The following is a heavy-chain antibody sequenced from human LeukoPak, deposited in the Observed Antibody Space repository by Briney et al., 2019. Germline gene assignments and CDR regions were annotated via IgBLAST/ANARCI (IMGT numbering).Heavy chain of an antibody. Sequence: ASVKVSCKASGYTFNSYDINWVRQATGQGLEWMGWMNPNSGNTGYAQNFQGRVTMTRNTSISTAHMELSSLRSEDTAVYYCARVGGDYVWGTYRYWYMDVWGKGTTVTISS. D-gene: IGHD3-16*02. CDR1: GYTFNSYD. V-gene: IGHV1-8*01. CDR2: MNPNSGNT. J-gene: IGHJ6*03. CDR3: ARVGGDYVWGTYRYWYMDV.